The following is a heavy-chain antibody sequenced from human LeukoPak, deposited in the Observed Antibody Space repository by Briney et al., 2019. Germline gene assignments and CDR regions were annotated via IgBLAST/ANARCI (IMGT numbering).Heavy chain of an antibody. J-gene: IGHJ3*02. D-gene: IGHD1-1*01. Sequence: GGSLRLSCAASGFTFSNYWMTWVRQAPGKGLEWVAHINQDGSKEYYMDSVKARFAISRDNAKNSLSLQMNSLRAEDTAVYYCARAQLKLGTAFDIWGQGTMVTVSS. V-gene: IGHV3-7*03. CDR3: ARAQLKLGTAFDI. CDR2: INQDGSKE. CDR1: GFTFSNYW.